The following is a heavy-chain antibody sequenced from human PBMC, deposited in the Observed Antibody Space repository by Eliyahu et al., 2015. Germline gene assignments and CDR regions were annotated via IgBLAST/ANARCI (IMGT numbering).Heavy chain of an antibody. CDR2: INHSGST. Sequence: QVQLQQWGAGLLKPSETLSLTCAVYGGSFSGYXXXWIRQPPGXGLEWIGEINHSGSTNYNPSLKSRVTISVDTSKNQFSLKLSSVTAADTAVYYCARGATILPFDPWGQGTLVTVSS. D-gene: IGHD5-12*01. CDR3: ARGATILPFDP. V-gene: IGHV4-34*01. J-gene: IGHJ5*02. CDR1: GGSFSGYX.